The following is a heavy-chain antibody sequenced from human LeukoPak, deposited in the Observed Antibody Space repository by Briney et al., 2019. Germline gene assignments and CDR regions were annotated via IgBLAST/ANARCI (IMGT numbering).Heavy chain of an antibody. CDR3: ARVGDSSGYYYLYYFDY. CDR2: IIPIFGTA. Sequence: SVKVSCKASGGTFSSYAISWVRQAPGQGLEWMGGIIPIFGTANYAQKFQGRVTITADKSTSTAYMELSSLRSEDTAVYYCARVGDSSGYYYLYYFDYWGQGTLVTVSS. CDR1: GGTFSSYA. J-gene: IGHJ4*02. D-gene: IGHD3-22*01. V-gene: IGHV1-69*06.